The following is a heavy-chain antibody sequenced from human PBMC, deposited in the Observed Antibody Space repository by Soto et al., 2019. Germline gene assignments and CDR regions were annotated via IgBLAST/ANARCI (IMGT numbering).Heavy chain of an antibody. D-gene: IGHD3-10*01. CDR1: GYTFTGYY. J-gene: IGHJ4*02. CDR3: ARDTDYYGSGSSSDY. Sequence: ASVKVSCKASGYTFTGYYMHWVRQAPGQGLEWMGWINPNSGGTNYAQKFQGRVTMTRDTSISTAYMELSRLRADDTAVYYCARDTDYYGSGSSSDYWGQGTLVTVSS. CDR2: INPNSGGT. V-gene: IGHV1-2*02.